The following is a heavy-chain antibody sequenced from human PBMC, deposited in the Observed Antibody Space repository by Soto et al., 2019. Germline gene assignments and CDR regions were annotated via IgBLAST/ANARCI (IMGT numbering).Heavy chain of an antibody. D-gene: IGHD2-15*01. V-gene: IGHV5-51*01. CDR1: GYSFASSW. J-gene: IGHJ3*01. CDR3: ARGGAFDV. Sequence: KGSGYSFASSWIAWVRQMPGKGLELMGIIFPGDSDTRYSPSFQGQVTISADKSISTAYLQWSSLKASDTAMYYCARGGAFDVWGQGTMVTVSS. CDR2: IFPGDSDT.